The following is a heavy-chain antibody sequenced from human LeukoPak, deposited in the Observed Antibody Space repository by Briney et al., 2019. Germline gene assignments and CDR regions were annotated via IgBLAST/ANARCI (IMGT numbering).Heavy chain of an antibody. V-gene: IGHV3-15*01. J-gene: IGHJ6*02. CDR2: IKSKTDGGTT. Sequence: GGSLRLSCAASGFSFTNAWMDWVRRAPGKGLEWVGRIKSKTDGGTTDYAAPVKGRFTISRDDSKNTLYLQMNSLKTEDTAVYYRTTSITMVRGVTKGYYYYYGMDVWGQGTTVTVSS. CDR3: TTSITMVRGVTKGYYYYYGMDV. CDR1: GFSFTNAW. D-gene: IGHD3-10*01.